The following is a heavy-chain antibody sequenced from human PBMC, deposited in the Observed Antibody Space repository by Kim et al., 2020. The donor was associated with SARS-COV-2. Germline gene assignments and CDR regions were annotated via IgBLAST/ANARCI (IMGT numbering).Heavy chain of an antibody. Sequence: GGSLRLSCVASGFTSSDYYMSWIRQAPGKGLEWISYISSTGKTIYYAASVRGRFSISRDNPKNSLSLQMNSLRAEDTAVYYCARAKRRTGTTHWYFDLWGRGTLGTVSS. J-gene: IGHJ2*01. CDR3: ARAKRRTGTTHWYFDL. CDR1: GFTSSDYY. CDR2: ISSTGKTI. V-gene: IGHV3-11*01. D-gene: IGHD1-7*01.